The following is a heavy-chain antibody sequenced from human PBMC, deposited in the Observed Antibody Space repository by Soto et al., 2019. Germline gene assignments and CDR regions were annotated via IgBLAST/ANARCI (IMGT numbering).Heavy chain of an antibody. D-gene: IGHD2-15*01. CDR2: IGYDGSSN. CDR3: VKDLSYCTGDSCYSGEY. V-gene: IGHV3-30*18. Sequence: SLRLSCAASGFVFSSYGMHWVRQAPGKGLEWVAVIGYDGSSNFYGDSVKGRFTISRDNSKNTLYLQMNSLRPEDTAVYYCVKDLSYCTGDSCYSGEYWGQGTLVTVSS. CDR1: GFVFSSYG. J-gene: IGHJ4*02.